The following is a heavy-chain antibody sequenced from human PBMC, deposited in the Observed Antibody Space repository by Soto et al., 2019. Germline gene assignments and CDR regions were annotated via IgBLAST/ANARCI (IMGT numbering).Heavy chain of an antibody. D-gene: IGHD1-26*01. V-gene: IGHV1-18*01. J-gene: IGHJ6*02. CDR3: AIGQWELPLDYYYGMDV. CDR1: GYTFTSYG. CDR2: ISAYNGNT. Sequence: GASVKVSCKASGYTFTSYGISWVRQAPGQGLEWMGWISAYNGNTNYAQKLQGRVTMTTDTSTSTAYMELRSLRSDDTAVYYCAIGQWELPLDYYYGMDVWGQGTTVTAP.